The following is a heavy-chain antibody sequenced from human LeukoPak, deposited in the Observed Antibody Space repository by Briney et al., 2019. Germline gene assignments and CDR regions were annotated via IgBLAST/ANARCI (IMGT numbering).Heavy chain of an antibody. J-gene: IGHJ4*02. Sequence: GASLRLSCAASGFTFSSYAMSWVRQAPGKGLEWVSAISGSGGSTYYADSVKGRFTISRDNSKNTLYLQMNSLRAEATAVYYCAKPPYYYDSSGDDYWGQGTLVTVSS. CDR1: GFTFSSYA. V-gene: IGHV3-23*01. CDR2: ISGSGGST. CDR3: AKPPYYYDSSGDDY. D-gene: IGHD3-22*01.